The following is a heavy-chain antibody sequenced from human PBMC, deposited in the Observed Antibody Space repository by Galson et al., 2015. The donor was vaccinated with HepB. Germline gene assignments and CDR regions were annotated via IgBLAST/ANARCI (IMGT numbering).Heavy chain of an antibody. CDR2: INPNNGDT. CDR3: AREISRATTFLDY. Sequence: SVKVSCKASGYTFTGYYMHWVRQAPGQGLVWMGRINPNNGDTNYALKFQGRVTMTTDTSINTAYMELRRLRSDDTSVYYCAREISRATTFLDYWGQGTLVTVSS. J-gene: IGHJ4*02. V-gene: IGHV1-2*06. D-gene: IGHD5-24*01. CDR1: GYTFTGYY.